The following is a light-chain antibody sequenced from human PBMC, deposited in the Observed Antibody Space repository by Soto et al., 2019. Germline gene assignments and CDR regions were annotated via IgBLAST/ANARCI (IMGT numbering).Light chain of an antibody. CDR2: GAA. V-gene: IGKV3D-20*02. CDR1: QTVNSTY. Sequence: EIVLTQSPGTLSSSPGERATLSCRASQTVNSTYLAWYQQKPGQAPRLLIYGAANRATGIPERFSGSGSGTDFTLTISRLEPEDFTVYYCQQRSNWPPLTFGGGTRVE. J-gene: IGKJ4*01. CDR3: QQRSNWPPLT.